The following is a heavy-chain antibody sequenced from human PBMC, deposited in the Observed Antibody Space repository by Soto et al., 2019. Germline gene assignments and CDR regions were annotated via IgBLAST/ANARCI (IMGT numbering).Heavy chain of an antibody. CDR1: GGTFSSYA. CDR2: IIPIFGTA. J-gene: IGHJ4*02. D-gene: IGHD3-22*01. CDR3: ASHYDSSVYYDRGLDY. V-gene: IGHV1-69*12. Sequence: QVQLVQSGAEVKKPGSSVKVSCKASGGTFSSYAISWVRQAHGQGLEWMGGIIPIFGTADYAQKFQGRVTITADESTSTGNMELSSLRSEDTAVYYCASHYDSSVYYDRGLDYWGQGTLVTVSS.